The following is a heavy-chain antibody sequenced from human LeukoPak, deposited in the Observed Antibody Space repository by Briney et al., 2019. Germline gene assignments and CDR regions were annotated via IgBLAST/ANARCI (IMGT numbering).Heavy chain of an antibody. CDR1: GYSFTSYW. CDR2: IYPGDSDT. CDR3: ARPTYSGSYWDAFDI. V-gene: IGHV5-51*01. D-gene: IGHD1-26*01. J-gene: IGHJ3*02. Sequence: GESLKISCKGSGYSFTSYWIGWVRQMPGKGLNWMGIIYPGDSDTRYSPSFQGQVTISADKSISTAYLQWSSLKASDTAMYYCARPTYSGSYWDAFDIWGQGTMVTVSS.